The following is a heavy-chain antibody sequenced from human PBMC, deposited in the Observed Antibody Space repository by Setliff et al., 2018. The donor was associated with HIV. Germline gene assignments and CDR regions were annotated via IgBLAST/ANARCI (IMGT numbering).Heavy chain of an antibody. J-gene: IGHJ5*02. CDR3: AREGSHSHSWYNWFGP. V-gene: IGHV4-61*02. D-gene: IGHD6-13*01. Sequence: SETLSLTCTVPGASISSGNYFWTWIRQPAGQRLEWIGRISTGGHTDYNPSLKSRLSISADTSRNHFSLQLTSVAATDTAIYYCAREGSHSHSWYNWFGPWGPGTLVTV. CDR1: GASISSGNYF. CDR2: ISTGGHT.